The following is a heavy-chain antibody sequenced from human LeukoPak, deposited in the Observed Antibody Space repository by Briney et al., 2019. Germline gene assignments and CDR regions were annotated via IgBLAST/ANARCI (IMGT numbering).Heavy chain of an antibody. CDR2: IYHSGST. CDR3: ASYSSSWPSY. D-gene: IGHD6-13*01. J-gene: IGHJ4*02. CDR1: GYSISSGYY. V-gene: IGHV4-38-2*01. Sequence: TSETLSLTCALCGYSISSGYYWGWIRQPPGKGLEWIGSIYHSGSTYYNPSLKSRVTISVDTSKNQFSLKLSSVTAADTAVYYCASYSSSWPSYWGQGTLVTV.